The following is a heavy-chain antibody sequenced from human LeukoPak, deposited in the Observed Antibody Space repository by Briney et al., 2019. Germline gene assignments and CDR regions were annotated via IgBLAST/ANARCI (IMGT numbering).Heavy chain of an antibody. D-gene: IGHD5-12*01. CDR1: GYTFTSYG. CDR2: IIPIFGTA. CDR3: ARDLLYSGYDSASGYFDY. V-gene: IGHV1-69*06. J-gene: IGHJ4*02. Sequence: SVKVSCKASGYTFTSYGISWVRQAPGQGLEWMGGIIPIFGTANYAQKFQGRVTITADKSTSTAYMELSSLRSEDTAVYYCARDLLYSGYDSASGYFDYWGQGTLVTVSS.